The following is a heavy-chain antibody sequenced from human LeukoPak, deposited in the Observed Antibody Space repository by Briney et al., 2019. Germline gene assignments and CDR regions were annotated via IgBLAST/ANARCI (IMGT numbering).Heavy chain of an antibody. V-gene: IGHV4-59*02. CDR3: ASRKLGNDY. CDR2: IYYTGT. CDR1: GGSVTDYY. J-gene: IGHJ4*02. Sequence: SETLSLTCTVSGGSVTDYYWGWIRQCPGKGLECIGYIYYTGTSYNPSLKSRVTISADTSKNQFSLKLISVTAADTAVYYCASRKLGNDYWGQGTLVTVSS. D-gene: IGHD3-16*01.